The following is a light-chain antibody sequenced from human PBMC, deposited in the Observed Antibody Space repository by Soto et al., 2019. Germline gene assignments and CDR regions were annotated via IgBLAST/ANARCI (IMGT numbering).Light chain of an antibody. V-gene: IGKV3-11*01. J-gene: IGKJ2*01. CDR3: QQRTNWPPMYT. CDR1: QSVSSS. Sequence: EIVLTQSPATLSLSPGESATLSCRASQSVSSSLAWYQHKPGQAPRLLIYDTSNRATVIPARFSGSGSGADFTLTISSLEPEDFAVYYCQQRTNWPPMYTFGQGTKLEIK. CDR2: DTS.